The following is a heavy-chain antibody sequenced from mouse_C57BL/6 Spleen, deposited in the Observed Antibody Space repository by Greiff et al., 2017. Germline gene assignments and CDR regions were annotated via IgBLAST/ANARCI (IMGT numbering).Heavy chain of an antibody. Sequence: QVQLKESGPELVKPGASVKISCKASGYAFSSSWMNWVKQRPGKGLEWIGRIYPGDGDTNYNGKFKGKATLTADKSSSTAYMQLSSLTSEDSAVYFCATLRAMDYWGQGTSVTVSS. V-gene: IGHV1-82*01. CDR1: GYAFSSSW. CDR3: ATLRAMDY. CDR2: IYPGDGDT. J-gene: IGHJ4*01.